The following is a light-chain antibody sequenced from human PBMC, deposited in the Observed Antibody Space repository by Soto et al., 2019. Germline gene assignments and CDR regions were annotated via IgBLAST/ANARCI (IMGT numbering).Light chain of an antibody. J-gene: IGKJ1*01. CDR3: QHYVYPQWT. CDR2: GVS. Sequence: EIVLSQSPGTLSLSPGERATLSCRASQSLSSSYLAWYQQKAGQAPRLLIYGVSTRATGTPDRFSGSGSGTEFTLTIRRLEPEDFAVYFCQHYVYPQWTFGPGTKVDI. V-gene: IGKV3-20*01. CDR1: QSLSSSY.